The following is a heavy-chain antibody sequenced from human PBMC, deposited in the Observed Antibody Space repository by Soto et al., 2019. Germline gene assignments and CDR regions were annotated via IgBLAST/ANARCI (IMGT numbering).Heavy chain of an antibody. CDR1: GGSFSGYY. CDR2: INHSGST. V-gene: IGHV4-34*01. Sequence: PSETLSLTCAVYGGSFSGYYWSWIRQPPGKGLEWIGEINHSGSTNYNPSLKSRVTISVDTSKNQFSLKLSSVTAADTAVYYCARGLEGAMVRGALYYYYGMDVWGQGTTVTVSS. J-gene: IGHJ6*02. D-gene: IGHD3-10*01. CDR3: ARGLEGAMVRGALYYYYGMDV.